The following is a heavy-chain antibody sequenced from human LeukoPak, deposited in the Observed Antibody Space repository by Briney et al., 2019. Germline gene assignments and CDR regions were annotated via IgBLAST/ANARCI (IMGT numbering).Heavy chain of an antibody. D-gene: IGHD2-15*01. CDR3: ARGGDCSGGSCYWRYFDY. CDR1: VFTFSDYY. CDR2: ISSSSSTI. Sequence: GGSLRLSSAASVFTFSDYYMSWIREAPGKGLGWVSYISSSSSTIYYADSVKGRFTISRDNAKNSLYLQMNSLRAEDTAVYYCARGGDCSGGSCYWRYFDYWGQGTLVTVSS. V-gene: IGHV3-11*04. J-gene: IGHJ4*02.